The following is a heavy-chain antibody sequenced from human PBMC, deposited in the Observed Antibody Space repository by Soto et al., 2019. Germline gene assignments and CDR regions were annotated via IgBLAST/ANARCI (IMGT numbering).Heavy chain of an antibody. J-gene: IGHJ5*02. CDR2: IYYSGST. V-gene: IGHV4-59*12. CDR1: GGSISSYY. D-gene: IGHD6-13*01. CDR3: ATLAAAGTTGQLIDP. Sequence: SETLSLTCTVSGGSISSYYWSWIRQPPGKGLEWIGYIYYSGSTNYNRSLKSRVTISVDTSKNQFSLKLSPVTAADTAVYYCATLAAAGTTGQLIDPWGQGTLVTVSS.